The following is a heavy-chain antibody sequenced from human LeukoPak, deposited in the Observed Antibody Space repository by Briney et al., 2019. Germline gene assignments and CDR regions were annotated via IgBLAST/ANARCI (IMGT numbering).Heavy chain of an antibody. D-gene: IGHD3-10*01. V-gene: IGHV4-4*07. CDR2: IYGGRNT. CDR3: ARGRLYGSAPIGDA. CDR1: GGSIGTYS. Sequence: SETLSLTCTVSGGSIGTYSWTWIRQPAGKGLEWIGRIYGGRNTNYNPSLKSRVTMSVDTSKNHFSLKLSSVTAADTAVYYCARGRLYGSAPIGDAWGQGTLVTVSS. J-gene: IGHJ5*02.